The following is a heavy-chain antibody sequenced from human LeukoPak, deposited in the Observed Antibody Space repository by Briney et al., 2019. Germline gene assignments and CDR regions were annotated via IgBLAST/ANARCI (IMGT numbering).Heavy chain of an antibody. D-gene: IGHD2-15*01. CDR2: ISGSGGST. CDR1: GFTFSSYA. Sequence: GGSLRLSCAASGFTFSSYAMSWVRQAPGKGPEWVSAISGSGGSTYYADSVKGRFTISRDNSKNTLYLQMNSLRAEDTAVYYCAKEGFYCSGGSCYSFYYYYMDVWGKGTTVTVSS. V-gene: IGHV3-23*01. J-gene: IGHJ6*03. CDR3: AKEGFYCSGGSCYSFYYYYMDV.